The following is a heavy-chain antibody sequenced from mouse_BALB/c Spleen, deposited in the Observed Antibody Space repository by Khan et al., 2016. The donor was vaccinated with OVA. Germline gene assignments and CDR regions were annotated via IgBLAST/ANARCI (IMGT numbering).Heavy chain of an antibody. CDR2: ISPYYGNI. Sequence: QVQLKESGPEPVRPGASVKISCKGSGYTFADSGMHWVRQSHANSLEWIGVISPYYGNIKYNQKFEGRATMTVDTSSSTAYLELARLTSEDSAVDFSTRDGISEFAYWGEGTMVTVS. D-gene: IGHD2-3*01. J-gene: IGHJ3*01. CDR3: TRDGISEFAY. CDR1: GYTFADSG. V-gene: IGHV1S137*01.